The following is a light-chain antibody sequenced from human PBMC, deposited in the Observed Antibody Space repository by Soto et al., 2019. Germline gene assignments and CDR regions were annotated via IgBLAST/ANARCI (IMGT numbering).Light chain of an antibody. CDR3: QQRSNWRRT. Sequence: EIVLTPSPATLSLSPGERATLSCRASQSVSSYLAWYQQKPGQAPRLLIYDASNRATGIPARFSGSGSGTDFTLTISSLEPEDFAVYYCQQRSNWRRTFGQGTKVDIK. J-gene: IGKJ1*01. CDR1: QSVSSY. CDR2: DAS. V-gene: IGKV3-11*01.